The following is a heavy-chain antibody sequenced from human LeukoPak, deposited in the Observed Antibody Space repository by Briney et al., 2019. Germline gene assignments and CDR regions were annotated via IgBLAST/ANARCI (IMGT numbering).Heavy chain of an antibody. CDR3: ARGRHDGDYKGGFYYFDF. D-gene: IGHD4-17*01. CDR2: INHSGSN. CDR1: GGSFSGFY. J-gene: IGHJ4*02. V-gene: IGHV4-34*01. Sequence: PSETLSLTCAVYGGSFSGFYWSWIRQSPEKGLEWIGEINHSGSNTNNPSLKNRVTISVATPKNQVFLELTSVTAADTAVYYCARGRHDGDYKGGFYYFDFWGQETLVTVSS.